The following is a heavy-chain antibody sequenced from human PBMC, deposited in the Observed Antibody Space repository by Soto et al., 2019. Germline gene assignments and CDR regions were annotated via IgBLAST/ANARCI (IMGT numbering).Heavy chain of an antibody. V-gene: IGHV4-30-2*01. Sequence: QLQLQESGSGLVKPSQTLSLTCAVSGGSISSGGYSWSWIRQPPGKGLEWIGYIYQSGSTYYNPSLKSRVTISVDRSKNQFSLKLSSVPAADTAVYYCASGQQLVRNYWGQGTLVTVSS. CDR2: IYQSGST. CDR1: GGSISSGGYS. J-gene: IGHJ4*02. D-gene: IGHD6-13*01. CDR3: ASGQQLVRNY.